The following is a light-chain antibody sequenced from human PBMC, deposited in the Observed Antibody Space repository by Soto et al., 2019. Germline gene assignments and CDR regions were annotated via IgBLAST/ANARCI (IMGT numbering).Light chain of an antibody. Sequence: ENLLTPVAGAPLLSPGERATLSCRASQGVSSSYLAWYQQKPGQAPRLLIYGASSRATGIPDRFSGSGSGTDFTLTISRLEPEDFAVYYCQQYGSSPPAITFGPGTKVDIK. CDR1: QGVSSSY. V-gene: IGKV3-20*01. J-gene: IGKJ3*01. CDR2: GAS. CDR3: QQYGSSPPAIT.